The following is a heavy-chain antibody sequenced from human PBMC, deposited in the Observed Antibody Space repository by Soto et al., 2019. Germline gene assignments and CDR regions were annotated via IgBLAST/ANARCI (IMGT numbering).Heavy chain of an antibody. V-gene: IGHV4-59*01. J-gene: IGHJ6*03. CDR3: ARVVHYYYMDV. D-gene: IGHD3-16*02. CDR2: IYYSGST. Sequence: ASETLCVTCTVSGGSIGSYYGSWIRQPPGKGLEWIGYIYYSGSTNYNPSLKSRVTISVDTSKNQFSLKLSSVTAADTAVYYCARVVHYYYMDVWGKGTTVTVSS. CDR1: GGSIGSYY.